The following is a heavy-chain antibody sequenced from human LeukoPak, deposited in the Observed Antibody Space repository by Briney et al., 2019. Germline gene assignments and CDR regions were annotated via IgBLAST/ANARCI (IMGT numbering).Heavy chain of an antibody. CDR2: ISGSGGST. CDR1: GFTFSSYA. J-gene: IGHJ4*02. D-gene: IGHD3-3*01. Sequence: SGGSLRLSCAASGFTFSSYAMSGVGQAPGKALEGCSSISGSGGSTYYADSVKGRFTISRDNSKNTLYLQMNSLRAEDTAVYYCAKKDFEVVITSRPGGQGTLVTVSS. V-gene: IGHV3-23*01. CDR3: AKKDFEVVITSRP.